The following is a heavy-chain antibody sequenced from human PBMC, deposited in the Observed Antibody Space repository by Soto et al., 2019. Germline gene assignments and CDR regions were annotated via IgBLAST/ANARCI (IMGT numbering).Heavy chain of an antibody. Sequence: GGSLRLSCAASGFGFNGYDMHWVRQAPGKNLEWVAAISTAGDTYYLGSVKGRFTISREDAKNSLSLQMNSLRVGDTAVYYCARGGDRFAGMDVWGQGTTVTVSS. CDR3: ARGGDRFAGMDV. CDR2: ISTAGDT. V-gene: IGHV3-13*01. J-gene: IGHJ6*02. CDR1: GFGFNGYD. D-gene: IGHD3-16*01.